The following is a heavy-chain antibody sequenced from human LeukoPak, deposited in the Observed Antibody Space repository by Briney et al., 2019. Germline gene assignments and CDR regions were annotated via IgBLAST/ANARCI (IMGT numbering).Heavy chain of an antibody. D-gene: IGHD1-14*01. V-gene: IGHV3-53*01. CDR1: GDSVTSYY. CDR2: LYSDGNT. CDR3: ARGVEPLAANTLAY. Sequence: QPSETLSLTCSVSGDSVTSYYWSWIRQPPGKGLEWVSVLYSDGNTKYADSVQGRFTISRDNSKNTLYLEMNSLSPDDTAVYYCARGVEPLAANTLAYWGQGTLVTVSS. J-gene: IGHJ4*02.